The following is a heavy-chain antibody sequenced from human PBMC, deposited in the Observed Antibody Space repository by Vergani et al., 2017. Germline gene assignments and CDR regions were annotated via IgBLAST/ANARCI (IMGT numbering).Heavy chain of an antibody. V-gene: IGHV3-21*06. J-gene: IGHJ6*02. D-gene: IGHD2-8*01. CDR3: ARDCTSGGCPDNYGVDV. Sequence: VQLVESGGGLVKPGGSLGLSCAASGFTFSDFSMSWVRQAPGKGLEWVAFIGSSGPYINYADSVKGRFIISRDNTNNSLFLQLRSMRAEDAAVYYCARDCTSGGCPDNYGVDVWGQGATVTVSS. CDR2: IGSSGPYI. CDR1: GFTFSDFS.